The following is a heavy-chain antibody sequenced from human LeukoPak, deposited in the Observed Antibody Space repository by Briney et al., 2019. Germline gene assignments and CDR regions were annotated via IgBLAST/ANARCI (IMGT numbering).Heavy chain of an antibody. CDR3: ARVYSSSWHYYYYGMDV. J-gene: IGHJ6*02. V-gene: IGHV1-8*01. D-gene: IGHD6-13*01. CDR2: MNPNSGNT. Sequence: ASVKVSCKASGYTSTSYDTNWVQQATGQGLEWMGWMNPNSGNTGYAQKFQGRVTMTRNTSISTAYMELSSLRSEDTAVYYCARVYSSSWHYYYYGMDVWGQGATVTVSS. CDR1: GYTSTSYD.